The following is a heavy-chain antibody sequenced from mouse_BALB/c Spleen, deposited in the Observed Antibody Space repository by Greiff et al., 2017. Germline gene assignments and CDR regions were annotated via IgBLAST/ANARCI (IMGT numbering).Heavy chain of an antibody. J-gene: IGHJ4*01. CDR2: ISYSGST. V-gene: IGHV3-8*02. CDR1: GDSITSGY. D-gene: IGHD2-1*01. CDR3: ARGGYGTEYYAMDY. Sequence: EVKLMESGPSLVKPSQTLSLTCSVTGDSITSGYWNWIRKFPGNKLEYMGYISYSGSTYYNPSLKSRISITRDTSKNQYYLQLNSVTTEDTATYYCARGGYGTEYYAMDYWGQGTSVTVSS.